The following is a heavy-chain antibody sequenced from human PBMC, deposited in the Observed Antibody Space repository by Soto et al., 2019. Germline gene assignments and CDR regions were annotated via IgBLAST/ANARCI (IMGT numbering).Heavy chain of an antibody. CDR1: GFTFSSYA. D-gene: IGHD3-3*01. J-gene: IGHJ6*02. Sequence: EVQLLESGGGLVQPGGSLRLSCAASGFTFSSYAMSWVRQAPGKGLEWVSAISGSGGSTYYADSVKGRFTISRDNSKITLYLQMNSLRAEDTAVYYCAKLVKTLLYYDFWAAYGMDVWGQGTTVTVSS. V-gene: IGHV3-23*01. CDR3: AKLVKTLLYYDFWAAYGMDV. CDR2: ISGSGGST.